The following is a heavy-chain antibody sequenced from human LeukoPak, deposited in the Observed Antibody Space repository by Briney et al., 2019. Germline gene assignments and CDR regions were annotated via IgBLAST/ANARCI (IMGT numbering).Heavy chain of an antibody. V-gene: IGHV4-30-2*01. Sequence: SQTLSLTCAVSGGSISSGGYSWSWIRQPPGKGLEWIGYIYHGGSTYYNPSLKSRVTISVDRSKNQFSLKLSSVTAADTAVYYCARSDIVATILDYWGQGTLVTVSS. CDR1: GGSISSGGYS. CDR3: ARSDIVATILDY. D-gene: IGHD5-12*01. CDR2: IYHGGST. J-gene: IGHJ4*02.